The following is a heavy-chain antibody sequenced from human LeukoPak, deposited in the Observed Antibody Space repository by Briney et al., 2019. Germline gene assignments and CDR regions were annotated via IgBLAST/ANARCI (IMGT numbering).Heavy chain of an antibody. CDR3: ARVSSSGWYDIDY. V-gene: IGHV3-48*03. J-gene: IGHJ4*02. D-gene: IGHD6-19*01. Sequence: GGSLRLSCAASGFTFSSYEMNWVRQAPGKGLEWVSYISSSGSTIYYADSVKGRFTISRDNAKNSLYLQMNSLRAEDTAVYYCARVSSSGWYDIDYWGQGTLVTVSS. CDR1: GFTFSSYE. CDR2: ISSSGSTI.